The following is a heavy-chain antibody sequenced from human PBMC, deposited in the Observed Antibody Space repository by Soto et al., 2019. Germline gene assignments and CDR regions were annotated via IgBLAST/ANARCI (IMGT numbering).Heavy chain of an antibody. D-gene: IGHD3-3*01. V-gene: IGHV1-18*01. CDR1: GYTFTNSG. J-gene: IGHJ6*02. Sequence: QVQLVQSGAEVKKPGASGKVSCKASGYTFTNSGISWVRQAPGQGLEWMGWISTDNGNTNYAQHLQGRVSMTTDTSASTAYMDVRSLRSDDTAVYYCARDQGITTFGVYSMYYYGMDVWGQGTTVTVSS. CDR3: ARDQGITTFGVYSMYYYGMDV. CDR2: ISTDNGNT.